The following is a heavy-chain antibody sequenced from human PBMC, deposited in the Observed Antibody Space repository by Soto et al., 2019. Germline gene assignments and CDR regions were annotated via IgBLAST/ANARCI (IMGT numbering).Heavy chain of an antibody. V-gene: IGHV1-46*01. CDR1: GYTFTSYY. CDR3: ARDQEGPRGSMGGMDV. CDR2: INPSGGST. J-gene: IGHJ6*02. Sequence: GASVKVSCKASGYTFTSYYMHWVRQAPGQGLEWMGIINPSGGSTSYAQKFQGRVTMTRDTSTSAVYMELRSLRSDDTAVYYCARDQEGPRGSMGGMDVWGQGTTVTVSS. D-gene: IGHD3-10*01.